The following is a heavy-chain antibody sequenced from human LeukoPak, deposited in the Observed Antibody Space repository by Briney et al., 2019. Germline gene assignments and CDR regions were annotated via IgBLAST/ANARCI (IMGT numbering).Heavy chain of an antibody. V-gene: IGHV3-7*01. D-gene: IGHD3-10*01. CDR2: IKQDGSER. CDR1: GFTFSDYW. J-gene: IGHJ4*02. Sequence: GGSLRLSCAASGFTFSDYWMTWVRQAPGKGLEWVAHIKQDGSERYYGDSVKGRFTISRDNANNLVHLQMNSLGAEDTAVYYCARDLNRYGSGTFDYWGQGTLVTVSS. CDR3: ARDLNRYGSGTFDY.